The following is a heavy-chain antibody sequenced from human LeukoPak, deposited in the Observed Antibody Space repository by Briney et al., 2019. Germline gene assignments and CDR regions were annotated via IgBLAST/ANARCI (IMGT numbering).Heavy chain of an antibody. D-gene: IGHD6-13*01. Sequence: SETLSLTCTVSGGSIGSSSYYWGWIRQPPGKGLEWIGSIYYSGSTYYNPSLKSRVTISVDTSKNQFSLKLSSVTAADTAVYYCARFGSSWSDNWFDPWGQGTLVTVSS. CDR1: GGSIGSSSYY. CDR3: ARFGSSWSDNWFDP. J-gene: IGHJ5*02. V-gene: IGHV4-39*07. CDR2: IYYSGST.